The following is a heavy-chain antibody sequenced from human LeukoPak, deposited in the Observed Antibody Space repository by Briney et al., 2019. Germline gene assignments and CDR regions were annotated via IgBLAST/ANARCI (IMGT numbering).Heavy chain of an antibody. CDR2: ISSGSSYI. Sequence: PGGSLSLSCAASGFTISSYSMNWVRQAPGKGLEWVSSISSGSSYIYYADSVKGRFTISRDNAGSSLYLQMNSLRAEDTAVYYCAKDRAGSSWTRGLGYDFDIWGPGTMVTVSS. CDR1: GFTISSYS. V-gene: IGHV3-21*01. D-gene: IGHD6-13*01. J-gene: IGHJ3*02. CDR3: AKDRAGSSWTRGLGYDFDI.